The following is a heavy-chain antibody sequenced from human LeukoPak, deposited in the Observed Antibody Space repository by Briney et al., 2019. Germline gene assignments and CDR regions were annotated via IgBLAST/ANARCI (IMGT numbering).Heavy chain of an antibody. Sequence: PSETLSLTCAVYGGSFSGYYWSWIRQPPGKGLEWIGEINHSGSTNYNPSLKSRVTISVDTSKNQFSLKLSSVTAADTAVYYCARLVKLRDGFSRDYWGQGTLVTVSS. J-gene: IGHJ4*02. V-gene: IGHV4-34*01. D-gene: IGHD5-24*01. CDR2: INHSGST. CDR3: ARLVKLRDGFSRDY. CDR1: GGSFSGYY.